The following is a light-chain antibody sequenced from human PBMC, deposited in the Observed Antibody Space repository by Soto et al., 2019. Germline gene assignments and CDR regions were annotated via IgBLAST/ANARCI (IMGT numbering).Light chain of an antibody. V-gene: IGLV2-23*02. CDR2: EVS. J-gene: IGLJ2*01. Sequence: QSALTQPASVSGSPGQSITISCTGTSSDVGSYSLVSWYQQHPGKAPKLMIYEVSNRPSGVSNRFSGSKSGNTASLTISGLQAEDEADYYCCSYAESSTLVFGGGTKLNVL. CDR3: CSYAESSTLV. CDR1: SSDVGSYSL.